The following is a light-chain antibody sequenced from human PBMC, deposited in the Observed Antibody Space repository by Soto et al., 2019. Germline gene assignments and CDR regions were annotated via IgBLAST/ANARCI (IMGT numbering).Light chain of an antibody. Sequence: DIHMTQSPSTLSASVGDRVTITCRASQSISTWLAWFQQKPGKAPKLLIHKASNLESGVPSRFSGSGSGTDFTLTISSLLPDDFASYYCQQYSVSSWTFGQGTKVEIQ. CDR1: QSISTW. J-gene: IGKJ1*01. V-gene: IGKV1-5*03. CDR2: KAS. CDR3: QQYSVSSWT.